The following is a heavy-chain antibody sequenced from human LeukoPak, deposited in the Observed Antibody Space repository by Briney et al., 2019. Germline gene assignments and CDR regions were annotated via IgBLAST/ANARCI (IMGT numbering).Heavy chain of an antibody. V-gene: IGHV3-15*04. Sequence: GGSLRLSCAGSGFTFSNAWMSWVRQAPGKGLEWVGRMESKSDGGSTDYAAPVKGRFTISRDDSKNTLFLQINSLETEDTAVYYCTTLDGHHAPDYWGQGTLVTVSS. J-gene: IGHJ4*02. D-gene: IGHD1-1*01. CDR3: TTLDGHHAPDY. CDR1: GFTFSNAW. CDR2: MESKSDGGST.